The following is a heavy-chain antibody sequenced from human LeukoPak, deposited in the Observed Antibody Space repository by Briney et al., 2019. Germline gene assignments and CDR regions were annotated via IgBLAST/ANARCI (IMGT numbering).Heavy chain of an antibody. Sequence: GGSLRLSCAASWFTISSNYMNWVRQTPGKGLDWVSVISDGGSTYYADSVRGRFTTSRDNSKNTLFLQMNSLRVEDTAVYYCARGVFNWGQGTLVTVSS. J-gene: IGHJ4*02. D-gene: IGHD3-10*01. CDR1: WFTISSNY. CDR3: ARGVFN. V-gene: IGHV3-53*01. CDR2: ISDGGST.